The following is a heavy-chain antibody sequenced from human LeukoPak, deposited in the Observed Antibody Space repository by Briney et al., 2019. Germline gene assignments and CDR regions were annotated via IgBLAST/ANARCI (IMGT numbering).Heavy chain of an antibody. V-gene: IGHV3-11*01. CDR3: ARAPPYCSGGSCYRIVDY. J-gene: IGHJ4*02. Sequence: PGGSLRLSCAASGFTFSDYYMSWIRQAPGKGLEWVSYISSSGSTIYYADSVKGRFTISRDNAKNSLYLQMNSLRAEDTAVYYCARAPPYCSGGSCYRIVDYWGQGTLVTVSS. D-gene: IGHD2-15*01. CDR2: ISSSGSTI. CDR1: GFTFSDYY.